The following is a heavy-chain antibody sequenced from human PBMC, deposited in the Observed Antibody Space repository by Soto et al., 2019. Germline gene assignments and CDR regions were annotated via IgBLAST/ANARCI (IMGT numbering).Heavy chain of an antibody. CDR3: ARGIGSLSSRMDY. J-gene: IGHJ4*02. D-gene: IGHD1-26*01. CDR1: GGSTSNHY. Sequence: SETLSLTCTVSGGSTSNHYWTWIRQPPGRGLEWIGYIHYTGSTDSDPSLKSRVTISLDTSNNQFSLKLRPVTAADTAIYYCARGIGSLSSRMDYWGQGTLVTV. V-gene: IGHV4-59*11. CDR2: IHYTGST.